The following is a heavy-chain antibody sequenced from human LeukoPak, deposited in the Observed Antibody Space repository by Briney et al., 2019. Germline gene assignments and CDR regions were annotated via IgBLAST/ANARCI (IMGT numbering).Heavy chain of an antibody. D-gene: IGHD3-22*01. CDR2: IYSGGST. CDR1: GFTVSSNY. V-gene: IGHV3-53*01. J-gene: IGHJ3*02. CDR3: ARDNYYDSSGYSAAFDI. Sequence: GGSLRLSCAASGFTVSSNYMSWVRQAPGKGLKGVSVIYSGGSTYYADSVKGRFTISRDNSKNTLYLQMNSLRAEDTAVYYCARDNYYDSSGYSAAFDIWGQGTMVTVSS.